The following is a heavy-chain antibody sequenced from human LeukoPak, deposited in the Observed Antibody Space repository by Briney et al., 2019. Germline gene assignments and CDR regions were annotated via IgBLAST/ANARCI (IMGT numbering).Heavy chain of an antibody. V-gene: IGHV1-69*11. CDR1: GGVFTTYA. D-gene: IGHD2-21*01. Sequence: SVKVSCKASGGVFTTYAISWVRQAPGQGLEWMGSIIPFLGTTNYAQKFQGRVTITADEPTRTAYMELTYVRSDGTAVYYCTIIPNVILFTHYFEYWGQGTLVTVSS. CDR3: TIIPNVILFTHYFEY. J-gene: IGHJ4*02. CDR2: IIPFLGTT.